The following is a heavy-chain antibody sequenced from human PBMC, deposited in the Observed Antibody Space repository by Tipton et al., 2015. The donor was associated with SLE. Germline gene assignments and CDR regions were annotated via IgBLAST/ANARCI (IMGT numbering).Heavy chain of an antibody. CDR1: GGSISGSGNY. CDR2: IYSSGGT. Sequence: TLSLTCTFSGGSISGSGNYWSWIRQHPTKGLEWIGYIYSSGGTYYNPSLKSRVTISVDTSKNRFSLKLSSVSAADTAVYYCARQVGSNWYWALDPWGQGTLVTVSS. D-gene: IGHD6-13*01. V-gene: IGHV4-31*03. J-gene: IGHJ5*02. CDR3: ARQVGSNWYWALDP.